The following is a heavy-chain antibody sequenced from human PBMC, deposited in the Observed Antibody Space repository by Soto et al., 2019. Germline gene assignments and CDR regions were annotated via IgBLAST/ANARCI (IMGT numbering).Heavy chain of an antibody. D-gene: IGHD6-6*01. CDR1: GYTFTSYD. CDR2: MNPNSGNT. CDR3: ARRSSSYYYYGMDV. J-gene: IGHJ6*02. V-gene: IGHV1-8*01. Sequence: ASVKVSCKASGYTFTSYDINWVRQATGQGLEWMGWMNPNSGNTGYAQKFQGRVTMTRNTSISTAYMELSSLRSEDTAVSYCARRSSSYYYYGMDVWGQGTTVTVSS.